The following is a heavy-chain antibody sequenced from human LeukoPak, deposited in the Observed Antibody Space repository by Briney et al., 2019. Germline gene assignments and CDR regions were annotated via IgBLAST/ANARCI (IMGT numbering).Heavy chain of an antibody. CDR1: GYTFTGYY. CDR3: ARRAVLAFGPWFDP. CDR2: INPNGGAT. V-gene: IGHV1-2*02. J-gene: IGHJ5*02. Sequence: GASVKVSCKASGYTFTGYYMHWVRQAPGQGLEWMGWINPNGGATNYAQKFQGRVTMTRDTSISTAYMEPSSLGPDDTAVYYCARRAVLAFGPWFDPWGQGTLVTVSS. D-gene: IGHD3-10*01.